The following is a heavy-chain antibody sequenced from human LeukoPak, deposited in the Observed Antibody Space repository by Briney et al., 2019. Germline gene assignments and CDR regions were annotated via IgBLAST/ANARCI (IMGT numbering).Heavy chain of an antibody. CDR3: TKETIAARPLNWFDP. CDR1: GFPFSSFA. Sequence: RGSPRLSRAASGFPFSSFAISWGPPAPRKGLGGVSAISGSGGSTYYADSVKGRFTISRDNSKNTLYLQMSSLRAEDTAVYYCTKETIAARPLNWFDPWGQGTLVTVSS. V-gene: IGHV3-23*01. D-gene: IGHD6-6*01. J-gene: IGHJ5*02. CDR2: ISGSGGST.